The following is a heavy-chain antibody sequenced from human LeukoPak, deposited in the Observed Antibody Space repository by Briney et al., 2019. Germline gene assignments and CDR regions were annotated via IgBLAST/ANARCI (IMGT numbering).Heavy chain of an antibody. Sequence: SETLSLTCAVYGGSFSGYYWSWIRQPPGKGLEWIGEINHSGSTNYNPSLKSRVTISADTSKNQFSLKLSSVTAADTAVYYCARGGGYCSSTSCPNTNWFDPWGQGTLVTVSS. V-gene: IGHV4-34*01. J-gene: IGHJ5*02. CDR2: INHSGST. CDR3: ARGGGYCSSTSCPNTNWFDP. D-gene: IGHD2-2*01. CDR1: GGSFSGYY.